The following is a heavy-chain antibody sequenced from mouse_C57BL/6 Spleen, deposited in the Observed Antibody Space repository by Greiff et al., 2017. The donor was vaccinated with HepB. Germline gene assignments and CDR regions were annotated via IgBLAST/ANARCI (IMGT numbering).Heavy chain of an antibody. Sequence: QVHVKQPGAELVMPGASVKLSCKASGYTFTSYWMHWVKQRPGQGLEWIGEIDPSDSYTNYNQKFKGKSTLTVDKSSSTAYMQLSSLTSEDSAVYYCARSDSKSFDYWGQGTTLTVSS. CDR2: IDPSDSYT. V-gene: IGHV1-69*01. J-gene: IGHJ2*01. CDR3: ARSDSKSFDY. D-gene: IGHD2-5*01. CDR1: GYTFTSYW.